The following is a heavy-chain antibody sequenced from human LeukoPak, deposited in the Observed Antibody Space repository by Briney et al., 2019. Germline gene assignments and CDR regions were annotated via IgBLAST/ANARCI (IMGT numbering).Heavy chain of an antibody. Sequence: PGGSLRLSCAASGFTFSSYWMSWVRQAPGKGLEWVANIKQDGSEKYYVDSVKGRFTISRDNAKNSLYLQMNSLRAEDTAVYYCARDRLYYYDSSGYFLDRPNDAFDIWGQGTMVTVSS. CDR3: ARDRLYYYDSSGYFLDRPNDAFDI. J-gene: IGHJ3*02. D-gene: IGHD3-22*01. CDR2: IKQDGSEK. CDR1: GFTFSSYW. V-gene: IGHV3-7*01.